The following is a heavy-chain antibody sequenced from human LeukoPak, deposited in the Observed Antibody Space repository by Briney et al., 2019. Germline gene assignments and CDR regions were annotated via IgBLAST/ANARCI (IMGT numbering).Heavy chain of an antibody. Sequence: KSSETLSLTCAVYGGSFSGYYWSWIRQPPGKGLEWIGGINHSGSTNYNPSLKSRVTISVDTSKNQFSLKLSSVTAADTAVYYCARGDFWSGPGSHNWFDPWGQGTLVTVSS. D-gene: IGHD3-3*01. J-gene: IGHJ5*02. V-gene: IGHV4-34*01. CDR2: INHSGST. CDR3: ARGDFWSGPGSHNWFDP. CDR1: GGSFSGYY.